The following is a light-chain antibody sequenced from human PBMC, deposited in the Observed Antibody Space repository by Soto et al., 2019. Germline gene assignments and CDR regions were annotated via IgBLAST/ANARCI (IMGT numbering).Light chain of an antibody. Sequence: QSALTQPASGSGSPGQSITISCTGTSSDVCGYNYVSWYQQHPGKAPKLMIYEVSNRPSGVSNRFSGSKSGNTASLTISGLQAEDEADYYCSSYTSSSTLLYVFGTGTKVTVL. V-gene: IGLV2-14*01. CDR1: SSDVCGYNY. CDR3: SSYTSSSTLLYV. CDR2: EVS. J-gene: IGLJ1*01.